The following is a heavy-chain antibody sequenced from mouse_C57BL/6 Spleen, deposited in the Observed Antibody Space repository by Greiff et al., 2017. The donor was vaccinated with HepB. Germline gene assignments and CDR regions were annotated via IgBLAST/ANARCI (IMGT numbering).Heavy chain of an antibody. D-gene: IGHD1-1*01. CDR2: IRLKSDNYAT. Sequence: EVKLMESGGGLVQPGGSMKLSCVASGFTFSNYWMNWVRQSPEKGLEWVAQIRLKSDNYATHYAESVKGRFTISRDDSKSSVYLQMNNLRAEDTGIYYCTGLYYYGSSWFAYWGQGTLVTVSA. CDR1: GFTFSNYW. J-gene: IGHJ3*01. CDR3: TGLYYYGSSWFAY. V-gene: IGHV6-3*01.